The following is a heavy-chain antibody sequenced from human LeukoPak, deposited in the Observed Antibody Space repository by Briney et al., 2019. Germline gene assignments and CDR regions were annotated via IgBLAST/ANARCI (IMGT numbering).Heavy chain of an antibody. CDR1: GGSFSGYY. V-gene: IGHV4-34*01. CDR2: INHSGST. J-gene: IGHJ3*02. Sequence: SETLSLTCAVYGGSFSGYYWSWIRQPPGKGLEWIGEINHSGSTNYNPSLKSRVTISVDTSKNQFSLKLSSVTAADTAVYYCARDPLGAFDIWGQGTMVTVSS. CDR3: ARDPLGAFDI.